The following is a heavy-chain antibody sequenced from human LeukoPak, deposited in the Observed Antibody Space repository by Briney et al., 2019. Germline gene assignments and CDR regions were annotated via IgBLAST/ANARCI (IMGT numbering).Heavy chain of an antibody. CDR3: AKVVVTAIHIYYNYYGMDF. Sequence: PGGSLRLSCAASGFTFSSYGMHWVRQAPGKGLEWVAVISYDGSNKYYADSVKGRFTISRDNSKNTLYLQMNSLRAEDTAVYYCAKVVVTAIHIYYNYYGMDFWGQGTTVTVSS. J-gene: IGHJ6*02. CDR2: ISYDGSNK. D-gene: IGHD2-21*02. CDR1: GFTFSSYG. V-gene: IGHV3-30*18.